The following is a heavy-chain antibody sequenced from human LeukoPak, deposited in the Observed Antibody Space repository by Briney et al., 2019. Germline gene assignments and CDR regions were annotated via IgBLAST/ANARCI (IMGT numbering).Heavy chain of an antibody. J-gene: IGHJ6*03. D-gene: IGHD4-17*01. CDR1: GFTFSSYS. Sequence: PGGSLRLSCAASGFTFSSYSMNWVRQAPGKGLEWVSSISSSSSYIYYADLVKGRFTISRDNAKNSLYLQMNSLRAEDTAVYYCARATTVTTYYYYYMDVWGKGTTVTVSS. CDR2: ISSSSSYI. CDR3: ARATTVTTYYYYYMDV. V-gene: IGHV3-21*01.